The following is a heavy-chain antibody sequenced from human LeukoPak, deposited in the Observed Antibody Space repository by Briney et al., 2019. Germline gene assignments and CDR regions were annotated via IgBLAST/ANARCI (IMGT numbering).Heavy chain of an antibody. V-gene: IGHV5-51*03. Sequence: GESLKISCKAAGYSFTSYWIGWWRQMPGKGLEWLVIIVPSDSDIRYNPSFQAEVTTSADKSLTTALLQWNSRKASDTAIYYCASQTAMGRSGDHWGQGPLVPVSS. J-gene: IGHJ4*02. CDR1: GYSFTSYW. CDR2: IVPSDSDI. CDR3: ASQTAMGRSGDH. D-gene: IGHD7-27*01.